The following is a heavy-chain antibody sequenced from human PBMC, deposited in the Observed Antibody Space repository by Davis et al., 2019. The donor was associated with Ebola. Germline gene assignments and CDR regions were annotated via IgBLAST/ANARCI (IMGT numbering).Heavy chain of an antibody. CDR1: GFTFSGHW. J-gene: IGHJ4*02. V-gene: IGHV3-7*01. CDR2: IKQDASEK. CDR3: ASSTGYTHFDY. Sequence: PGGSLRLSCAASGFTFSGHWMGWVRQAPGKGLEWVANIKQDASEKTYVDSVKGRFTISRDNAKNSLYLQMNSLRAEDTAVYYCASSTGYTHFDYWGQGTLVTVSS. D-gene: IGHD6-13*01.